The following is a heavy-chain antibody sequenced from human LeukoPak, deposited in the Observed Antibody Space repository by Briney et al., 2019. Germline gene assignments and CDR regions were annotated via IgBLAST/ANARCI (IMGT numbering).Heavy chain of an antibody. CDR3: ARDREQWLVRRFDY. CDR2: ISRNSDNI. CDR1: GFTFSSYG. V-gene: IGHV3-21*06. J-gene: IGHJ4*02. Sequence: GGSLRLSCAASGFTFSSYGMHWVHQAPGKGLEWVSSISRNSDNIYYADSVKGRFTISRDNAKNSLYLQMNSLRAEDTAVYYCARDREQWLVRRFDYWGQGTLVTVSS. D-gene: IGHD6-19*01.